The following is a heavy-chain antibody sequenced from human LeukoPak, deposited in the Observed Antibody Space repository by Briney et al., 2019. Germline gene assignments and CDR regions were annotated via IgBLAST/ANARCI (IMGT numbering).Heavy chain of an antibody. J-gene: IGHJ4*02. CDR3: ARYVTTLDY. CDR2: ITYSGST. V-gene: IGHV4-59*08. Sequence: PSETLSLTCTVSGGSISSYYWNWIRQPPGKELQWIGYITYSGSTMYNPSLKSRVTMSQDTSKNQFSLKLNSVTAADTAVYFCARYVTTLDYWGQGILVTVSS. CDR1: GGSISSYY. D-gene: IGHD4-17*01.